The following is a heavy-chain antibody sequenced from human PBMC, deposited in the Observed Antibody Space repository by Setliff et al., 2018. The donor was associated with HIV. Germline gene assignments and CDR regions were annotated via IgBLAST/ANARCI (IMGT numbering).Heavy chain of an antibody. D-gene: IGHD6-13*01. Sequence: QPGGSLRLSCAASGFTFSSYGMHWVRQAPGKGLEWVAVIWYDGSNKYYADSVKGRFTISRDNSKNTLYLQMNSLRAEDTAVYYCAREYWSVWQQLVSDAFDIWGQGTMVTVSS. CDR3: AREYWSVWQQLVSDAFDI. CDR1: GFTFSSYG. CDR2: IWYDGSNK. V-gene: IGHV3-33*01. J-gene: IGHJ3*02.